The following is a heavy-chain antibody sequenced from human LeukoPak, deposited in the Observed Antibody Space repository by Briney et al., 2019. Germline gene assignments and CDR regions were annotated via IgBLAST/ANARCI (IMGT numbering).Heavy chain of an antibody. D-gene: IGHD5-12*01. V-gene: IGHV3-23*01. J-gene: IGHJ4*02. CDR3: AKTYSGYDGVDH. CDR2: ISGGGDYT. CDR1: GFTFSSYG. Sequence: GGTLRLSCAASGFTFSSYGMNWIRQAPGKGVEWVSAISGGGDYTYYADSVKGRFTISRDNTKNTLYLQMNSLRAEDTAVYYCAKTYSGYDGVDHWGKGTLVTVSS.